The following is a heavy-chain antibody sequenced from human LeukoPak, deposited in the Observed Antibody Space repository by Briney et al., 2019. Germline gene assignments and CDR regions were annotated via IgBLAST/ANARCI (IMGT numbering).Heavy chain of an antibody. CDR1: GFTLSSNY. D-gene: IGHD3-22*01. CDR2: IYSCGST. CDR3: AGLPAYYYDTSCFYFDY. V-gene: IGHV3-66*04. J-gene: IGHJ4*02. Sequence: GGSLRHSCAASGFTLSSNYMSWVRPAPGKGLEWVSVIYSCGSTYYPDSVKGRFTISRDNFKNTLYPQMNSLRAEDTAVYYCAGLPAYYYDTSCFYFDYWGQGTLVTVSS.